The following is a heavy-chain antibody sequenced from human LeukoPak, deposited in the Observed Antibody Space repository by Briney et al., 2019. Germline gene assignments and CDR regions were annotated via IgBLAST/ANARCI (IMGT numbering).Heavy chain of an antibody. CDR3: ARAKNDYGGRLKYDY. CDR2: ISSSSSYI. J-gene: IGHJ4*02. CDR1: GFTFSSYS. V-gene: IGHV3-21*01. D-gene: IGHD4-23*01. Sequence: PGGSLRLSCAASGFTFSSYSMNWVRQAPGKGREWVSSISSSSSYIYYADSVKGRFTISRDNAKNSLYLQMNSLRAEDTAVYYCARAKNDYGGRLKYDYWGQGTLVTVSS.